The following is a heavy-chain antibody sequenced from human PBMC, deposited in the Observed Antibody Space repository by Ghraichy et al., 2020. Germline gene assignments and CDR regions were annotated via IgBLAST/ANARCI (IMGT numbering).Heavy chain of an antibody. CDR2: INSDGSGT. CDR1: GFTFSSYW. J-gene: IGHJ6*03. Sequence: GGSLRLSCAASGFTFSSYWMHWVRQAPGKGLVWVSRINSDGSGTTYADSVKGRFTISRDNAKNTLYLQMNSLRAEDTAVYYCARGGRYYDSSGYAHYYYYYMDVWGKGTTVTVSS. V-gene: IGHV3-74*01. D-gene: IGHD3-22*01. CDR3: ARGGRYYDSSGYAHYYYYYMDV.